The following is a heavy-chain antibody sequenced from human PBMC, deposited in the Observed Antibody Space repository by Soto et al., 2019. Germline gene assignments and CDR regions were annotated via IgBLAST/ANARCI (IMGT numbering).Heavy chain of an antibody. CDR3: ARDFLGYCSGGSCYRGLFDAFDI. V-gene: IGHV3-33*01. CDR2: IWYDGSNK. D-gene: IGHD2-15*01. Sequence: GGSLRLSCAASGFTFSSYGMHWVRQAPGKGLEWVAVIWYDGSNKYYADSVKGRFTISRDNSKNTLYLQMNSLRAEDTAVYYCARDFLGYCSGGSCYRGLFDAFDIWGQGTMVTVSS. J-gene: IGHJ3*02. CDR1: GFTFSSYG.